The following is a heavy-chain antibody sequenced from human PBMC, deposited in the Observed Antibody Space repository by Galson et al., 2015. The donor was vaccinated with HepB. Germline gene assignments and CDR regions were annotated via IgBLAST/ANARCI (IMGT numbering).Heavy chain of an antibody. D-gene: IGHD5-18*01. CDR1: GYRFTTNW. Sequence: QSGAEVKKPGESLKISCKTSGYRFTTNWIAWVRQMPGKGLEWMGLIYPGASDIRYSPSFQGQVTISADKSITTAYLQWNSLKASDTAMYYCARGGLYSFFYWGQGTLVSVAS. V-gene: IGHV5-51*01. CDR2: IYPGASDI. J-gene: IGHJ4*02. CDR3: ARGGLYSFFY.